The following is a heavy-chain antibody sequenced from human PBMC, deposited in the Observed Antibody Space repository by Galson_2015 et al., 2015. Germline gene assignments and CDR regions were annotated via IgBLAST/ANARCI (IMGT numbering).Heavy chain of an antibody. Sequence: SLRLSCAASGFTFSSYGMHWVRQAPGKGLEWVAVIWYDGSNKYYADSVKGRFTISRDNSKNTLYLQMNSLRAEDTAVYYCARDLSPSTPDILTGYYSTGIDYWGQGTLVTVSS. CDR1: GFTFSSYG. D-gene: IGHD3-9*01. CDR2: IWYDGSNK. J-gene: IGHJ4*02. CDR3: ARDLSPSTPDILTGYYSTGIDY. V-gene: IGHV3-33*01.